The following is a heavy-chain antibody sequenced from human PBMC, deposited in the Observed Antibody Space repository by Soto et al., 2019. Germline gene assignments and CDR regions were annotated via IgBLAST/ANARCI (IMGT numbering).Heavy chain of an antibody. CDR2: IYHDGRT. Sequence: EVQLVASGGGLIQAGGSLSLSFAASGFTVSSSYMSWVRQAPGEGLEWVAVIYHDGRTYYEDSVKGRFTISRDNPKNPLPLQMNSVRAEDTAVYYCERDLANYVSDYYYGIDVWGQGTTVTV. V-gene: IGHV3-53*01. CDR1: GFTVSSSY. D-gene: IGHD3-10*02. J-gene: IGHJ6*02. CDR3: ERDLANYVSDYYYGIDV.